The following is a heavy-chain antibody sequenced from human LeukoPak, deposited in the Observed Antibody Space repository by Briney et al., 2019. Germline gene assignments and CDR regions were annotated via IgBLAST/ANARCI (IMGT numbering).Heavy chain of an antibody. CDR3: ASVGVAWDIVVVPAAGYFQH. J-gene: IGHJ1*01. D-gene: IGHD2-2*01. CDR1: GSTFSSYA. V-gene: IGHV3-30*03. Sequence: GGSLRLSCAASGSTFSSYAMHWVRQAPGKGLEWVAVISYDGSNKYYANSVKGRFTISRDNSKNTLYLQMNSLRAEDTAVYYCASVGVAWDIVVVPAAGYFQHWGQGTLVTVSS. CDR2: ISYDGSNK.